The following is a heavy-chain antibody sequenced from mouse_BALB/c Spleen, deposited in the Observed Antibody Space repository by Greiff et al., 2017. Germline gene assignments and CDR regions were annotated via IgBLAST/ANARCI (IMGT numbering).Heavy chain of an antibody. CDR2: ISYSGST. Sequence: VQLKESGPGLVKPSQSLSLTCTVTGYSITSDYAWNWIRQFPGNKLEWMGYISYSGSTSYNPSLKSRISITRDTSKNQFFLQLNSVTTEDTATYYCARLPGNYAMDYWGQGTSVTVSS. V-gene: IGHV3-2*02. D-gene: IGHD4-1*01. CDR1: GYSITSDYA. J-gene: IGHJ4*01. CDR3: ARLPGNYAMDY.